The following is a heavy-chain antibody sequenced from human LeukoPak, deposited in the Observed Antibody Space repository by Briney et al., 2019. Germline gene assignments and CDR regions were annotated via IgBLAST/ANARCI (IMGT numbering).Heavy chain of an antibody. CDR1: GGSISSGGYS. J-gene: IGHJ4*02. CDR2: IYRSGST. D-gene: IGHD3-22*01. CDR3: ARGDYYDSIGYYDVPYYFDY. V-gene: IGHV4-30-2*01. Sequence: SETLSLTCAVSGGSISSGGYSWSWIRQPPGKGLEWIGYIYRSGSTYYNPSLKSRVTISVDRSKNQFSLKLSSVTAADTSVYYCARGDYYDSIGYYDVPYYFDYWGQGTLVTVSS.